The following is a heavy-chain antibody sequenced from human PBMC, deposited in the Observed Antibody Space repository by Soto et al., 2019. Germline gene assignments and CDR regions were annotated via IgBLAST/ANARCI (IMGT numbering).Heavy chain of an antibody. V-gene: IGHV1-69*02. J-gene: IGHJ4*02. CDR2: IIPILGIA. CDR3: ARPLESYYGSGAY. CDR1: GGTFSSYT. Sequence: QVQLVQSGAEVKKPGSSVKVSCKASGGTFSSYTISWVRQAPGQGLEWMGRIIPILGIANYAQKFQGRVTXTXDXXTSTADMELSSLRSEDTAVYYCARPLESYYGSGAYRGQGALVTVSS. D-gene: IGHD3-22*01.